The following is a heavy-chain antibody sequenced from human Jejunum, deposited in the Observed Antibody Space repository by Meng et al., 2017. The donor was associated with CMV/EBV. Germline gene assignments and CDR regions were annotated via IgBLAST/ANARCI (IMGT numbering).Heavy chain of an antibody. CDR3: ARWSEGATLDY. CDR2: IHHAESA. CDR1: GSSIVNANW. Sequence: LGCAVSGSSIVNANWWGWVRQSQERGLEWIRKIHHAESANSNPSLKSRITISVDKSNNQFSLKLSSVTAADATDYYCARWSEGATLDYWGQGTLVTVSS. D-gene: IGHD1-26*01. J-gene: IGHJ4*02. V-gene: IGHV4-4*02.